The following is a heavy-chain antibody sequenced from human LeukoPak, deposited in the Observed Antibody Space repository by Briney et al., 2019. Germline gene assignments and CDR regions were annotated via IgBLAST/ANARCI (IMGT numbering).Heavy chain of an antibody. J-gene: IGHJ3*02. CDR2: ISWNSGSI. V-gene: IGHV3-9*01. CDR3: AKGDTIVRGVAQDDAFDI. D-gene: IGHD3-10*01. Sequence: GGSLRLSCAASGFTFDDYAMHWVRQAPGKGLEWVSGISWNSGSIGYADSVKGRFTISRDNAKNSLYLQMNSLRAEDTALYYCAKGDTIVRGVAQDDAFDIWGQGTMVTVSS. CDR1: GFTFDDYA.